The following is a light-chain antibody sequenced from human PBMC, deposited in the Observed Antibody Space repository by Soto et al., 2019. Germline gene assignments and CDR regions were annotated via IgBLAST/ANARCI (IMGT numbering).Light chain of an antibody. V-gene: IGKV1-5*03. CDR1: QSISSW. CDR3: QQYDSYSGT. Sequence: DIQMTQSPSTLSASVGDRVTITCRASQSISSWLAWYQQKPGKAPNLLIYKASNLESGVPSRFSGSGSGTEFTLTISSLQPDDFATYYCQQYDSYSGTFGQGTKLEI. CDR2: KAS. J-gene: IGKJ2*01.